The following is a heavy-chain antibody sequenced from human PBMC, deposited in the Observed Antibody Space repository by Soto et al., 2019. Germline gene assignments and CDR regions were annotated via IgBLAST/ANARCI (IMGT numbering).Heavy chain of an antibody. V-gene: IGHV1-69*01. J-gene: IGHJ6*02. CDR1: GGTFSSYA. CDR2: IIPIFGTA. CDR3: AASTASGWYYYYYGMDV. Sequence: QVQLVQSGPEVKKPGSSVKVSCKASGGTFSSYAISWVRQAPGQGLEWMGGIIPIFGTANYAQKFQGRVTITADESTSTAYMELSSLRSEDTAVYYCAASTASGWYYYYYGMDVWGQGTTVTVSS. D-gene: IGHD6-19*01.